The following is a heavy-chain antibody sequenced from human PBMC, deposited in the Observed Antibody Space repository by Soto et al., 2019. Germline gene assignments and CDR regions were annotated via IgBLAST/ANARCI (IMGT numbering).Heavy chain of an antibody. CDR2: IHHSGST. J-gene: IGHJ4*02. CDR3: ARDQGSHPGD. Sequence: QVQLQESGPGLVRPSGTVSLTCAVSGGSISSDNWWSWVRQPPGKGLEWIGEIHHSGSTNYNPSRKRRVTMSVVPSKHLSSLTLTSVTAAVTTFYYCARDQGSHPGDWGQGTLVSVSS. CDR1: GGSISSDNW. D-gene: IGHD6-13*01. V-gene: IGHV4-4*02.